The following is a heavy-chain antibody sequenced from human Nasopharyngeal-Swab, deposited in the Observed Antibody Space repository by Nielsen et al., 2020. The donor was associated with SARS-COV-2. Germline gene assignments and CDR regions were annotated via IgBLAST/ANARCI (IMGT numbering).Heavy chain of an antibody. CDR2: ISSSGSHK. Sequence: GGSLRLSCAVSGFTFSSYSMNWVRQAPGKGLEWVSFISSSGSHKYYADSMKGRFTISRDNAKSSLYLQLSSLRAEDTAVYYCARVEEYYYGSGSLSDNWGQGTLVTVSS. D-gene: IGHD3-10*01. CDR1: GFTFSSYS. CDR3: ARVEEYYYGSGSLSDN. V-gene: IGHV3-21*01. J-gene: IGHJ4*02.